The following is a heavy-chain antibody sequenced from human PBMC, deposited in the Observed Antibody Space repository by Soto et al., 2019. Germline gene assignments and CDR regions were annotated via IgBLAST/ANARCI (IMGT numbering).Heavy chain of an antibody. Sequence: LRLSCVGSGFTFSTYSINWVRQAPGKGLEWVSSISSRSDIYYADSVKGRFTISRDNAKNSVSLQMNSLRAEDTAVYYCAREYTAWPLAYGLDVWGQGTTVTVSS. CDR1: GFTFSTYS. V-gene: IGHV3-21*01. CDR3: AREYTAWPLAYGLDV. D-gene: IGHD2-2*02. J-gene: IGHJ6*02. CDR2: ISSRSDI.